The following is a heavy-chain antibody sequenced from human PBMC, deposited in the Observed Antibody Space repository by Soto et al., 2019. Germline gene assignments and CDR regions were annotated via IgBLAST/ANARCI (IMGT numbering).Heavy chain of an antibody. D-gene: IGHD2-21*02. CDR1: GGSISSHY. V-gene: IGHV4-59*11. CDR3: ARQKVVTLIDY. J-gene: IGHJ4*02. CDR2: IYYSGST. Sequence: PSETLSLTCTVSGGSISSHYWSWIRQPPGKGLEWIGYIYYSGSTNYNPSLKSRVTISVDTSKNQFSLKLSSVTAADTAVYYCARQKVVTLIDYWGQGTLVTVSS.